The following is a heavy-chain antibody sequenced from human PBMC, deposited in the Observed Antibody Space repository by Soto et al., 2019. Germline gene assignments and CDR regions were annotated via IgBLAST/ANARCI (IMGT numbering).Heavy chain of an antibody. CDR1: GFTFSSYA. CDR3: AKEENGFRGYYYYGMDV. D-gene: IGHD2-8*01. V-gene: IGHV3-23*01. CDR2: ISGSCGST. Sequence: EVQLLESGGGLVQPGGSLRLSCAASGFTFSSYAMSWVRQAPGKGLEWVSAISGSCGSTYYADSVKGRFTISRDNSKNTLYMQMNSLRAEDTAVYYCAKEENGFRGYYYYGMDVWGQGTTVTVSS. J-gene: IGHJ6*02.